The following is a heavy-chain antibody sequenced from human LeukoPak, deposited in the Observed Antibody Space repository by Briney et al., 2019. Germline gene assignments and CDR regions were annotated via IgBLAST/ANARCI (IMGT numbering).Heavy chain of an antibody. Sequence: SETLSLTCTVSGGSLSSSSYYWGWIRQPPGKGLEWIGSIYYSGSTYYNPSLKSRVTISVDRSKNQFSLKLSSVTAADTAVYYCARVGNCSGGSCLPIWYYYYYMDVWGKGTTVTVSS. D-gene: IGHD2-15*01. CDR2: IYYSGST. CDR1: GGSLSSSSYY. V-gene: IGHV4-39*07. J-gene: IGHJ6*03. CDR3: ARVGNCSGGSCLPIWYYYYYMDV.